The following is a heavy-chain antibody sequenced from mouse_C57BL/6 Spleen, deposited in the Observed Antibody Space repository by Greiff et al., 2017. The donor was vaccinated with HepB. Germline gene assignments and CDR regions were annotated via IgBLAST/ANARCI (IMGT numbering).Heavy chain of an antibody. J-gene: IGHJ4*01. V-gene: IGHV1-72*01. Sequence: QVQLQQSGAELVKPGASVKLSCKASGYTFTSYWMHWVKQRPGRGLEWIGRIDPNSGGTKYNEKFKSKATLTVDKPSSTAYMQLSSLTSEDSAVYYCASRYGSSYGYYAMDYWGQGTSVTVSS. CDR2: IDPNSGGT. CDR3: ASRYGSSYGYYAMDY. D-gene: IGHD1-1*01. CDR1: GYTFTSYW.